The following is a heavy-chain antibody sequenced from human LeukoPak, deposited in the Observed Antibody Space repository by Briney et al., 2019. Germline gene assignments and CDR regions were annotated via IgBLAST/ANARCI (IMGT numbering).Heavy chain of an antibody. Sequence: SETLSLTCAVYGGSFSGYYWSWIRQPPGKGLEWIGEINHSGSTNYNPSLKSRVTISVDTSKNQFSLKLSSVTAAGTAVYYCASRNGQWLVGSWFDPWGQGTLVTVSS. D-gene: IGHD6-19*01. CDR1: GGSFSGYY. V-gene: IGHV4-34*01. CDR2: INHSGST. J-gene: IGHJ5*02. CDR3: ASRNGQWLVGSWFDP.